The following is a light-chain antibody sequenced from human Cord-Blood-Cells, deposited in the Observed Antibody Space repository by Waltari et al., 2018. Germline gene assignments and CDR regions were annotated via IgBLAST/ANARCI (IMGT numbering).Light chain of an antibody. CDR2: YKSDSDK. CDR1: SGINVGTYS. Sequence: QAVLTQPSSLSASPGASVSLTCTLRSGINVGTYSIYWYQQKPGSPPQYLLRYKSDSDKQQGSGVPSRFSGSKDASANAGILLISGLQSEDEADYYCMIWHSSAWVFGGGTKLTVL. CDR3: MIWHSSAWV. V-gene: IGLV5-45*02. J-gene: IGLJ3*02.